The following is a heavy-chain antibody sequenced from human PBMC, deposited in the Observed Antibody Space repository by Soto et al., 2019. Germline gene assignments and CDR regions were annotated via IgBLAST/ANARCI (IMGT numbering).Heavy chain of an antibody. D-gene: IGHD6-19*01. CDR3: AGIYSLGWGNWFDP. CDR2: ISGYNGNT. J-gene: IGHJ5*02. Sequence: QGQLAQSGPEVKMPGASVKVSCQASGYSFSSNGITWVRQAPGQGLEWLGRISGYNGNTKYADKLQGRVSMTTKTSTNTAYLELWSLTSNDTAVYYCAGIYSLGWGNWFDPWGQGTLVTVSS. V-gene: IGHV1-18*04. CDR1: GYSFSSNG.